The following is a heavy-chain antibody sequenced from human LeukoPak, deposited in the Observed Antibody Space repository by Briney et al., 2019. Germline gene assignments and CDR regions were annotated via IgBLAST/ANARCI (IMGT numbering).Heavy chain of an antibody. CDR3: ARDWQQLGHYYYYMDI. J-gene: IGHJ6*03. D-gene: IGHD6-13*01. CDR2: TYYRSKWYN. Sequence: SQTLSLTCAISGDSVSSNSAAWNWIRQSPSRGLEWLGRTYYRSKWYNDYAVSVKSRITINPDTSKNQFSLQLNSVTPEDTAVCYCARDWQQLGHYYYYMDIWGKGTTVTVSS. V-gene: IGHV6-1*01. CDR1: GDSVSSNSAA.